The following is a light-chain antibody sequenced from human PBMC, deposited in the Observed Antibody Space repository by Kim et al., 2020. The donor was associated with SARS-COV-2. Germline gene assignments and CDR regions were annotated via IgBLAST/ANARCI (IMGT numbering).Light chain of an antibody. CDR1: ALPKQY. CDR3: QSADSSGTYPV. CDR2: KDS. V-gene: IGLV3-25*03. Sequence: SYELTQPPSVSVSPGQTARITCSGDALPKQYAYWYQQKPGQAPVLVIYKDSERPSGIPERFSGSSSGTTVTLTISGVQAEDEADYYCQSADSSGTYPVFGGGTQLTFL. J-gene: IGLJ3*02.